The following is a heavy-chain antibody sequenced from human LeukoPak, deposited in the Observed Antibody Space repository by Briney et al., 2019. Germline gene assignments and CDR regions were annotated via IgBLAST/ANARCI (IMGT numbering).Heavy chain of an antibody. CDR1: GFTFSSYG. D-gene: IGHD3-22*01. CDR3: AKVPSEYYYDSSGYYPGDAFDI. CDR2: IRYDGSNK. J-gene: IGHJ3*02. Sequence: GGSLRLSCAASGFTFSSYGMHWVRQAPGKGLEWVAFIRYDGSNKYYADSVKGRFTISRDNSKNTLYLQMNSLRAEDTAVYYCAKVPSEYYYDSSGYYPGDAFDIWGQGTMVTVSS. V-gene: IGHV3-30*02.